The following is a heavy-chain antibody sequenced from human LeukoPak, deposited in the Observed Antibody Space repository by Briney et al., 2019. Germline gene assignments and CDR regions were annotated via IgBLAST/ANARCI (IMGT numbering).Heavy chain of an antibody. J-gene: IGHJ4*02. V-gene: IGHV3-74*03. CDR2: INSDESET. D-gene: IGHD3-16*01. CDR3: ARVRMGDDFNPFDY. Sequence: GGSLRLSCAASGFTFSRFWIYWVRHAPGKGLVWVSRINSDESETMYADSVKGRFTISRDNAKNTLYLQMNSLRAEDTAVYYCARVRMGDDFNPFDYWGQGTLVTVSS. CDR1: GFTFSRFW.